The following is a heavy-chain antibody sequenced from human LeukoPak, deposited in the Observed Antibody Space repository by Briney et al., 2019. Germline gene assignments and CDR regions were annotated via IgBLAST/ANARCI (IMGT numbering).Heavy chain of an antibody. Sequence: SVKVYCKASGGTFSSYTISWVRQAPGQGLEWMGRIIPILGIANYAQKFQGRVTITADKSTSTAYMELSSLRSEDTAVYYCARASIAARHWFDPWGQGILVTVSS. V-gene: IGHV1-69*02. CDR2: IIPILGIA. CDR1: GGTFSSYT. J-gene: IGHJ5*02. D-gene: IGHD6-6*01. CDR3: ARASIAARHWFDP.